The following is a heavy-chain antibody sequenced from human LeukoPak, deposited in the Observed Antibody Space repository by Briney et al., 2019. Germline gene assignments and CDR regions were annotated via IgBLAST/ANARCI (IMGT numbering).Heavy chain of an antibody. CDR3: ARWARYCSSTSCSHGEYFQH. Sequence: SETLSLTCAVYGGSFSGYYWSWIRQPPGKGLEWIGEINHSGSTNYNPSLKSRVTISVDTSKNQFSLKLSSVTAADTAVYYCARWARYCSSTSCSHGEYFQHWGQGTLVTVSS. V-gene: IGHV4-34*01. CDR1: GGSFSGYY. CDR2: INHSGST. J-gene: IGHJ1*01. D-gene: IGHD2-2*01.